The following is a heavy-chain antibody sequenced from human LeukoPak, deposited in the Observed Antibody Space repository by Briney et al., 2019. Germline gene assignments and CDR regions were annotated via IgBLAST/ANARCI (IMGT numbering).Heavy chain of an antibody. CDR3: ASDSSGYLDY. CDR2: ISSSSSYI. CDR1: GFTFSSYS. J-gene: IGHJ4*02. D-gene: IGHD3-22*01. V-gene: IGHV3-21*01. Sequence: PGGSLRLSCAASGFTFSSYSMNWVRQAPGKGPEWVSSISSSSSYIYYADSVKGRFTISRDNAKNSLYLQMNSLRAEDTAVYYCASDSSGYLDYWGQGTLVTVSS.